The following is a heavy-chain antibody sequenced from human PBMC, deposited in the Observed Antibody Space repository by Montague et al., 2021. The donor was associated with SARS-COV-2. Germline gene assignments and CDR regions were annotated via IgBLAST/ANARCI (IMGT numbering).Heavy chain of an antibody. CDR1: RLPFNGYA. V-gene: IGHV3-30*04. J-gene: IGHJ4*01. CDR2: ISHDESSY. Sequence: SLRLYCAASRLPFNGYAMHWVRQAPGKGLERLTFISHDESSYRYAHSVKGRFTISRDNSKNTLYLQMDSLRPEDTAVYYCAREGYRSGSFYIDYWGQGTLVTDSS. D-gene: IGHD1-26*01. CDR3: AREGYRSGSFYIDY.